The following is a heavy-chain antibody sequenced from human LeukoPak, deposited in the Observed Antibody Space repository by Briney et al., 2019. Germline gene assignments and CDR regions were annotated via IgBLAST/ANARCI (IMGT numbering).Heavy chain of an antibody. D-gene: IGHD4-17*01. CDR1: GFTFSSYS. J-gene: IGHJ4*02. Sequence: GGSLRLSCAASGFTFSSYSMNWVRRAPGKGLEWVSSISSSSSYIYYADSVKGRFTISRDNAKNSLYLQMNSLRAEDAAVYYCARVGVYGDYEPFDYWGQGTLVTVSS. V-gene: IGHV3-21*01. CDR2: ISSSSSYI. CDR3: ARVGVYGDYEPFDY.